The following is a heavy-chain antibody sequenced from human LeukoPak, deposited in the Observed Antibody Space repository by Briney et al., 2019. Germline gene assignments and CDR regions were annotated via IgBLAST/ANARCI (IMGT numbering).Heavy chain of an antibody. CDR3: ARGASY. J-gene: IGHJ4*02. CDR2: ISSSSGSI. Sequence: GGSLRLSCAAAGFSFSTYTMNWVRQAPGKGLEWVSFISSSSGSIYYTDSVKGRFTISRDNSKNTLYLQMNSLRAEDTALYYCARGASYWGQGTLVTVSS. D-gene: IGHD3-16*01. V-gene: IGHV3-21*01. CDR1: GFSFSTYT.